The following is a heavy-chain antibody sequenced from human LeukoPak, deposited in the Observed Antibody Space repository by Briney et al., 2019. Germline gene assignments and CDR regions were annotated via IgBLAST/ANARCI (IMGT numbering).Heavy chain of an antibody. Sequence: SETLSLTCAVYGGSFSGYYWSWIRQPPGKGLEWIGEISHSGSTNYNPSLKSRVTISVDTSKNQFSLKLSSVTAADTAVYYCARAAVARRAYYFDYWGQGTLVTVSS. V-gene: IGHV4-34*01. CDR2: ISHSGST. CDR1: GGSFSGYY. CDR3: ARAAVARRAYYFDY. J-gene: IGHJ4*02. D-gene: IGHD6-19*01.